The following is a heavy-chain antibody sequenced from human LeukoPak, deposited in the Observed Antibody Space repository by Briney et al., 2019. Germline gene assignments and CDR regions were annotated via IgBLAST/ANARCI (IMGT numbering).Heavy chain of an antibody. V-gene: IGHV4-61*02. CDR2: IYTSGST. J-gene: IGHJ6*03. CDR3: ARGYYYYYMDV. Sequence: PSETLSLTCTVTGGSISSGRYYWSWIRQPAGKGLEWIGRIYTSGSTNYNPSLKSRVTISVDTSKNQFSLKLSSVTAADTAVYYCARGYYYYYMDVWGKGTTVTVSS. CDR1: GGSISSGRYY.